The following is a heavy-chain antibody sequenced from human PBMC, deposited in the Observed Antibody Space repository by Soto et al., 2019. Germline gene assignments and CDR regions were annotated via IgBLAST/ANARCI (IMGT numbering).Heavy chain of an antibody. Sequence: QVQLQQWGAGLLKPSETLSLTCAVYGRSLSAYYWSWIRQPPGKGLEWIGEINPSGTTNYNPSLKSRVTISVDTSKNQFSLKLSSVTAADTAVYHCALAPAAHILHWGQGTLVTVSS. CDR3: ALAPAAHILH. CDR2: INPSGTT. D-gene: IGHD2-2*01. J-gene: IGHJ1*01. V-gene: IGHV4-34*01. CDR1: GRSLSAYY.